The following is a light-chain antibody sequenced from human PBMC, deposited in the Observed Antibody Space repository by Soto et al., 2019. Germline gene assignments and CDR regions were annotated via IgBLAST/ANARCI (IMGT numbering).Light chain of an antibody. J-gene: IGKJ1*01. CDR3: QQYNDWPRT. CDR1: HSVSSSY. Sequence: ELVLTQSPGTLSLSPGERATLSCRAGHSVSSSYLAWYQQKPGQAPRLLIYGASSTAAGIPARFSGSGSGTEFTLTISSLQSADYAVYYCQQYNDWPRTFGQGTKVDIK. V-gene: IGKV3-15*01. CDR2: GAS.